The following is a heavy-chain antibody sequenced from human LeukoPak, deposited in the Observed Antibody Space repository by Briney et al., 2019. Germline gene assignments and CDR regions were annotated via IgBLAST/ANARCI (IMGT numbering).Heavy chain of an antibody. CDR2: IYYSGST. CDR3: ARLRGYSYAAGGGMNYYYYYMDV. V-gene: IGHV4-59*08. D-gene: IGHD5-18*01. J-gene: IGHJ6*03. Sequence: SETLSLTCTVSGGSISSYYWSWIRQPPGKGLEWIGYIYYSGSTNYNPSLKSRVTISVDTSKNQFSLKLSSVTAADTAVYYCARLRGYSYAAGGGMNYYYYYMDVWGKGTTVTVSS. CDR1: GGSISSYY.